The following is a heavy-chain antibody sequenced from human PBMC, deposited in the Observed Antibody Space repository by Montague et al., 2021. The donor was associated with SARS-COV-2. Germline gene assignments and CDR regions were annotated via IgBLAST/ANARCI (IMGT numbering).Heavy chain of an antibody. Sequence: SETLSLTCTVSGGSISSYYWSWIRQPPGKGLEWIGYIYYSGSTNYNPSLKSRVTISVDTSKNQFSLKLSSVTAADTAVYYCARLQVPNYDFWSGYYTGMNYYMDVWGKGTTVTVS. V-gene: IGHV4-59*01. J-gene: IGHJ6*03. CDR3: ARLQVPNYDFWSGYYTGMNYYMDV. D-gene: IGHD3-3*01. CDR1: GGSISSYY. CDR2: IYYSGST.